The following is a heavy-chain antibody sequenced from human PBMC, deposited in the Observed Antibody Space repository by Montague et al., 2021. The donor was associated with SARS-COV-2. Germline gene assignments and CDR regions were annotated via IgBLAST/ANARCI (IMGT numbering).Heavy chain of an antibody. CDR1: GDSVSSNTVA. Sequence: CAISGDSVSSNTVAWNWFRQSPSRGLEWLGRTHYRSKWYNDYAVSMQSRVTINPDTSKNQFSLHVNSVTPEDTAVYYCARDSEYPIDYWGQGLLVTVSS. CDR2: THYRSKWYN. CDR3: ARDSEYPIDY. D-gene: IGHD6-6*01. J-gene: IGHJ4*02. V-gene: IGHV6-1*01.